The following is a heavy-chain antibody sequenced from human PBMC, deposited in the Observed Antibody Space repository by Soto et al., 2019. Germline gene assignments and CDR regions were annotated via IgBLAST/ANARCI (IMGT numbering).Heavy chain of an antibody. CDR1: GFTFSSYG. V-gene: IGHV3-33*01. D-gene: IGHD6-6*01. J-gene: IGHJ4*02. CDR3: ARAFSEYSSSDY. Sequence: PGRSLRLSCAASGFTFSSYGMHWVRQAPGKGLEWVAVIWYDGSNKYYADSVKGRFTISRDNSKNTLYLQMNSLRAEDTAVYYCARAFSEYSSSDYWGQGTLVTVSS. CDR2: IWYDGSNK.